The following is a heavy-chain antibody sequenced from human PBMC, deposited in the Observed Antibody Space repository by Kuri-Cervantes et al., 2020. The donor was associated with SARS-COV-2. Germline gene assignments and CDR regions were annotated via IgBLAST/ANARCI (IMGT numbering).Heavy chain of an antibody. D-gene: IGHD3-16*01. CDR3: ARDIWGSDQYGSYYYYGMDV. Sequence: GGSLRLSCAASGFTFSSYWMSWVRQAPGKGLEWVANIKQDGSEKYYVDSVKGRFTISRDNAKNSLYLQMNSLRAEDTAVYYCARDIWGSDQYGSYYYYGMDVWGQGTTVTVSS. J-gene: IGHJ6*02. V-gene: IGHV3-7*05. CDR2: IKQDGSEK. CDR1: GFTFSSYW.